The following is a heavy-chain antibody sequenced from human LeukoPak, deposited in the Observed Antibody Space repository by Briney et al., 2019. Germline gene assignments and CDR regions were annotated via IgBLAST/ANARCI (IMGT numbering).Heavy chain of an antibody. CDR3: AKDIYHYNWFDP. Sequence: PGGSLRLSCAASGFTFSSYGMHWVRQAPGKGLEWVAFIRYDGSNKYYADSVKGRFTISRDNSKNTLYLQMNSLRAEDTAVYYCAKDIYHYNWFDPWGQGTLVTVSS. CDR2: IRYDGSNK. CDR1: GFTFSSYG. D-gene: IGHD3-16*02. J-gene: IGHJ5*02. V-gene: IGHV3-30*02.